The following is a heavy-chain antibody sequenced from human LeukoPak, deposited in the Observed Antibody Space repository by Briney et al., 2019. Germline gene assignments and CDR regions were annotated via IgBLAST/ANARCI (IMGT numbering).Heavy chain of an antibody. CDR2: INPNSGGT. J-gene: IGHJ4*02. D-gene: IGHD3-16*02. V-gene: IGHV1-2*02. CDR1: GYTFTGYY. CDR3: AREEPVYGEAIVY. Sequence: GASVKVSCKASGYTFTGYYMHWVRQAPGQGLEWMGCINPNSGGTKYAQKFQGGVTLTRDTSISTAYMELSRLRSDDTAVYYCAREEPVYGEAIVYWGQGTLVTVSS.